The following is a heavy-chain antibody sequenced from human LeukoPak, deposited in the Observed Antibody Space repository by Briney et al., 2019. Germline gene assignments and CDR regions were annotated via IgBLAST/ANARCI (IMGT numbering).Heavy chain of an antibody. J-gene: IGHJ4*02. Sequence: GGSLRLSCAASVFTFRHYWMTWGRQAPGKRLEWVANINQDGSEKHHVDSVEGRFTISRDNAENSLYLQMNSLRVEDTAVYYCAKTISDGYIGWGPGTLVTVSS. D-gene: IGHD5-24*01. CDR3: AKTISDGYIG. V-gene: IGHV3-7*01. CDR1: VFTFRHYW. CDR2: INQDGSEK.